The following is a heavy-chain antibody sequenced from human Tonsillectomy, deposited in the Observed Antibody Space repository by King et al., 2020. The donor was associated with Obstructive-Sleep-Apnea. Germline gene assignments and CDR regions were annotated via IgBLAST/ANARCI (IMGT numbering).Heavy chain of an antibody. D-gene: IGHD3-10*01. V-gene: IGHV1-24*01. J-gene: IGHJ3*02. Sequence: QLVQSGAEVKKPGASVKVSCKVSGYTLTELSIHWVQQAPGKGLEWMGGFDPEDGETIYAQKFLGRVTMTEDTSTDTAYMELSSLRSEETAVYYCATDVSDHDAFDIWGQGTMVTVSS. CDR2: FDPEDGET. CDR1: GYTLTELS. CDR3: ATDVSDHDAFDI.